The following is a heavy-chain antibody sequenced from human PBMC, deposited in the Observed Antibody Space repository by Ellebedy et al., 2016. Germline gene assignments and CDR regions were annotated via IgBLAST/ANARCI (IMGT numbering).Heavy chain of an antibody. CDR3: ARARCGPPCYFDH. J-gene: IGHJ4*02. Sequence: SETLSLTXTVPGGSISSYYWSWIRQPPGKGLEWIGYIYYSGSTNYNPSLKSRVTISVDTSKNQFSLKLSSVTAADTAVYYCARARCGPPCYFDHWGQGTLVTVSS. V-gene: IGHV4-59*01. D-gene: IGHD2-21*01. CDR1: GGSISSYY. CDR2: IYYSGST.